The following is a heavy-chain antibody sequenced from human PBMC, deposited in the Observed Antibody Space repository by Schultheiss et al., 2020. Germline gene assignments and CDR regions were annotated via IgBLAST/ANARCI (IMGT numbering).Heavy chain of an antibody. CDR3: ARQYSSSSGAWFDP. J-gene: IGHJ5*02. CDR2: IYYSGST. Sequence: SETLSLTCTVSGGSISSYYWSWIRQPPGKGLEWIGYIYYSGSTYYNPSLKSRVTISVDTSKNQFSLKLSSVTAADTAVYYCARQYSSSSGAWFDPWGQGTLVTVSS. D-gene: IGHD6-13*01. V-gene: IGHV4-59*08. CDR1: GGSISSYY.